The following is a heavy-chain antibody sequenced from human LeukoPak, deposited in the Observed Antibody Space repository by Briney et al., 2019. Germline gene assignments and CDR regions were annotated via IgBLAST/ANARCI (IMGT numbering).Heavy chain of an antibody. CDR2: ISAYNGNT. CDR1: GYTFTSYG. CDR3: ARGFGSGSKRYYYYYYGMDV. V-gene: IGHV1-18*04. J-gene: IGHJ6*04. D-gene: IGHD3-10*01. Sequence: ASVKVSCKASGYTFTSYGISWVRQAPGQGLEWTGWISAYNGNTNYAQKLQGRVTMTTDTSTSTAYMELRSLRSDDTAVYYCARGFGSGSKRYYYYYYGMDVWGKGTTVTVSS.